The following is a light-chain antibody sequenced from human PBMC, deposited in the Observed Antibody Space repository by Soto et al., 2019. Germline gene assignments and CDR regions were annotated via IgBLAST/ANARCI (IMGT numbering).Light chain of an antibody. Sequence: QSVLTQPASVSGSPGQSITISCTGTSSDIGGYDYVSWYQQHPGKAPKLMIFEVSYRPSGVSNRFSGSKSGNTASLTISGLQAEDEADYYCSSYTTNTTGVFGGGTKLTVL. CDR1: SSDIGGYDY. CDR3: SSYTTNTTGV. CDR2: EVS. V-gene: IGLV2-14*01. J-gene: IGLJ2*01.